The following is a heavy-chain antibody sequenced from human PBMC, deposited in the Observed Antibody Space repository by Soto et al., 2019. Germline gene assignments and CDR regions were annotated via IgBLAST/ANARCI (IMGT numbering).Heavy chain of an antibody. J-gene: IGHJ6*02. CDR2: ISYDGSNK. CDR1: GFTFSSYA. D-gene: IGHD1-26*01. V-gene: IGHV3-30-3*01. CDR3: ARGELLRAAYYYGMDV. Sequence: GGSLRLSCAASGFTFSSYAMHWVRQAPGKGLEWVAVISYDGSNKYYADSVKGRFTISRDNSKNTLYLQMNSLRAEDTAVYYCARGELLRAAYYYGMDVWGQGTTVTVSS.